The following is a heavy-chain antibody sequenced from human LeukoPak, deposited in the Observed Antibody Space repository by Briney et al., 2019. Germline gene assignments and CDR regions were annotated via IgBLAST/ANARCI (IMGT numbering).Heavy chain of an antibody. CDR2: ISSSGSTI. J-gene: IGHJ4*02. CDR3: ARVGASYGALDY. V-gene: IGHV3-48*03. CDR1: GVTFSTFE. D-gene: IGHD1-26*01. Sequence: PGGSLRLSCAASGVTFSTFEVNWVRQAPGKGLEWVSFISSSGSTIFYADSVKGRFTISRDNARNSLYLQMNSLRSEDTAIYYCARVGASYGALDYWGQGALVTVPS.